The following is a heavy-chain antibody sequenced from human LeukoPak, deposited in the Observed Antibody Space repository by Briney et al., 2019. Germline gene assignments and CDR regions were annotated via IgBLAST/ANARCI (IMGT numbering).Heavy chain of an antibody. J-gene: IGHJ1*01. Sequence: GESLKISCKGSGYSFTSYWIGWVRQMPGKGLEWMGIIYPGDSDTRYSPSFQGQVTISADKSISTAYLQWSSLKASDTAMYYCASPDTSSAEYFQHWGQGTLVTVSS. CDR2: IYPGDSDT. D-gene: IGHD6-13*01. V-gene: IGHV5-51*01. CDR1: GYSFTSYW. CDR3: ASPDTSSAEYFQH.